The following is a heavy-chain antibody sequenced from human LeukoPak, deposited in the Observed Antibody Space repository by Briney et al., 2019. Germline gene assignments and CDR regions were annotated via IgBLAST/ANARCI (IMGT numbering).Heavy chain of an antibody. V-gene: IGHV4-39*01. Sequence: PSETLSLTCTVTGGSIRSYYWSWIRQPPGKGLEWIGSRYYSGDNYYSPSLKSRVTISVDTSTNQFALKMNSVTAADTAVYFCARHRLEGDTFDIWGQGTKVTVSS. CDR2: RYYSGDN. CDR3: ARHRLEGDTFDI. D-gene: IGHD3-3*01. CDR1: GGSIRSYY. J-gene: IGHJ3*02.